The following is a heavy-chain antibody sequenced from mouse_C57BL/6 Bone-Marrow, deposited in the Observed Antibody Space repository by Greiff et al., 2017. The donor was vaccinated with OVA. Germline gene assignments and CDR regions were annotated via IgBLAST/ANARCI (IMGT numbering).Heavy chain of an antibody. D-gene: IGHD1-1*01. CDR1: GFNIKDYY. CDR3: ARDGSY. Sequence: EVKLMESGAELVKPGASVKLSCTASGFNIKDYYMHWVKQRTEQGLEWIGRIDPEDGETKYATKFQGNATITADTSSNTAYLQLSSLTSEDTAVYYCARDGSYWGQGTTLTVSS. V-gene: IGHV14-2*01. CDR2: IDPEDGET. J-gene: IGHJ2*01.